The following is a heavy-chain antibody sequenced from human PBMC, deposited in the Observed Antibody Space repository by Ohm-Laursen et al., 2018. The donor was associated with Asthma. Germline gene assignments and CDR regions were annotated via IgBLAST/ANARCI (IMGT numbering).Heavy chain of an antibody. J-gene: IGHJ4*02. CDR2: IWYDGSNE. Sequence: SLRLSCTASGFTFSSYAMHWVRQAPGKGLAWVAVIWYDGSNEYYADSVKGRFTVSRDDSKNTLYLQMNSLRPDDTAVYYCARDVMEWYLPAFDFWGQGTLVTVSS. D-gene: IGHD3-3*01. CDR1: GFTFSSYA. CDR3: ARDVMEWYLPAFDF. V-gene: IGHV3-30*04.